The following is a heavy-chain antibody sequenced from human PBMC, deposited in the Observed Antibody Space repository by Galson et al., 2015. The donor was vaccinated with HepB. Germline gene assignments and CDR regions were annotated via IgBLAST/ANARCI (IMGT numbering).Heavy chain of an antibody. Sequence: SLRLSCAASGFTFSSYWMSWVRQAPGKGLEWVSAISGSGGSTYYADSVKGRFTISRDNSKNTLYLQMNSLRAEDTAVYYCAKDQVAVAGRWNPDFDYWGQGTLVTVSS. V-gene: IGHV3-23*01. CDR3: AKDQVAVAGRWNPDFDY. D-gene: IGHD6-19*01. J-gene: IGHJ4*02. CDR1: GFTFSSYW. CDR2: ISGSGGST.